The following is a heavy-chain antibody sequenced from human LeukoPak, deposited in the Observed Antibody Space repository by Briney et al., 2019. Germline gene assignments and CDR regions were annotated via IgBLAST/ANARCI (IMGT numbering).Heavy chain of an antibody. CDR2: IYHSGST. CDR1: GGSISSGGYS. J-gene: IGHJ4*02. D-gene: IGHD3-10*01. Sequence: SETLSLTCAVSGGSISSGGYSWSWIRQPPGKGLEWIGYIYHSGSTYYNPSLKSRVTISVDRSKNQFSLKLSSVTAADTAVYYCARAGRRGGFDYWGQRTLVTVSS. CDR3: ARAGRRGGFDY. V-gene: IGHV4-30-2*01.